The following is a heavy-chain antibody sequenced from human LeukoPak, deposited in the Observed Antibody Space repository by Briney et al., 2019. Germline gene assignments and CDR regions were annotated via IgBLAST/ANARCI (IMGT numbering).Heavy chain of an antibody. J-gene: IGHJ5*02. CDR2: IFYSGST. CDR1: GGSISSYY. V-gene: IGHV4-59*01. Sequence: SETLSLTCTVSGGSISSYYWSWIRQPPGKGLEWIGYIFYSGSTNYNPSLKSRVTISVDTSKNQFSLKLSSVTAADTAVYYCARVFSYPLRAPFDPWGQGTLVTVSS. D-gene: IGHD3-3*01. CDR3: ARVFSYPLRAPFDP.